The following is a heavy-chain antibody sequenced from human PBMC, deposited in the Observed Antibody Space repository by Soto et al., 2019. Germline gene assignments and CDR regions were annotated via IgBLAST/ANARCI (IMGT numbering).Heavy chain of an antibody. CDR1: GDSISSGDYY. D-gene: IGHD6-13*01. J-gene: IGHJ4*02. V-gene: IGHV4-30-4*01. Sequence: SETLSLTCTVSGDSISSGDYYWSWIRQPPGKGLEWIGCIYYSGNTYYNPSLKRRFSISVDTSKNQFSLQLSSATVADTAVYYCARDFKRYSSPLGPLEYWGLRTLVTVSS. CDR2: IYYSGNT. CDR3: ARDFKRYSSPLGPLEY.